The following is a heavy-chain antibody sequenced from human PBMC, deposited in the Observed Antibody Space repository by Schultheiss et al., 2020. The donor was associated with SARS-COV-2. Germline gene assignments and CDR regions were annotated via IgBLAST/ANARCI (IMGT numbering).Heavy chain of an antibody. Sequence: ASVKVSCKASGYTFTSYDINWVRQAPGQGLEWMGWMNPNSGNTGYAQKFQGRVTMTTDTSTSTAYMELRSLRSDDTAVYYCARMFYGGVLSGFDYWGQGTLVTVSS. V-gene: IGHV1-8*01. CDR1: GYTFTSYD. J-gene: IGHJ4*02. CDR2: MNPNSGNT. CDR3: ARMFYGGVLSGFDY. D-gene: IGHD4-23*01.